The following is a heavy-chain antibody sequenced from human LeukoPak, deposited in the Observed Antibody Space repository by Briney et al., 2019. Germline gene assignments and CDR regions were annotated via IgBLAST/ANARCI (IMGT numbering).Heavy chain of an antibody. Sequence: GGSLRLSCAASGFTFSSYSMNWVRQAPGKGLEWVSYISSASNTICYADSVKGRFTISRDNAKNSLYLQMNSLRAEDTAMYYCARDGWFGDYNWFDPWGQGTLVTVSS. J-gene: IGHJ5*02. CDR1: GFTFSSYS. CDR3: ARDGWFGDYNWFDP. V-gene: IGHV3-48*01. D-gene: IGHD3-10*01. CDR2: ISSASNTI.